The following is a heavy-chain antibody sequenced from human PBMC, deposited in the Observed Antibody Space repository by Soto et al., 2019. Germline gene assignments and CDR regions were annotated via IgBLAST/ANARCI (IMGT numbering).Heavy chain of an antibody. Sequence: EVQLVESGGGLVQPGGSLRLSCAASGFTFDVFALNWVRQAPGKGLEWVSGISWNSGSIAYADSVKGRFTISRDNARKSLYLEMNSLRVEDTALYYCVKDKRGYAVGGNAFEIWGQGTMVTVSS. J-gene: IGHJ3*02. CDR2: ISWNSGSI. CDR3: VKDKRGYAVGGNAFEI. CDR1: GFTFDVFA. V-gene: IGHV3-9*01. D-gene: IGHD1-26*01.